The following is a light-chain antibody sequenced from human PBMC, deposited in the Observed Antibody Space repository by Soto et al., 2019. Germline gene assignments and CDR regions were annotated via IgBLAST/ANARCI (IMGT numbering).Light chain of an antibody. CDR1: SSDLGIYNY. CDR2: EVT. J-gene: IGLJ1*01. Sequence: QSALTHPASVSGSPGQSIAISCSGSSSDLGIYNYVSWYQQHPGKVPKLIIFEVTNRPSGVSNRFSGSKSGNTASLTISGLQAEDEADYYCSSYTTSSTRVFGTGTKVTVL. V-gene: IGLV2-14*01. CDR3: SSYTTSSTRV.